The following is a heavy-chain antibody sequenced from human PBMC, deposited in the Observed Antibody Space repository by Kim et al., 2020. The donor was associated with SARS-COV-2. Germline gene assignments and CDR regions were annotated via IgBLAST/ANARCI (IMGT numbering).Heavy chain of an antibody. CDR3: ASDVRRDCGGLSCNYYYYGMDV. V-gene: IGHV1-69*13. CDR1: GGMFSRFA. D-gene: IGHD2-21*01. Sequence: SVKVSCKASGGMFSRFAISWVRQAPGQGLEWMGGIVPMFHTANYAQKFQGRVTIIADESTSTAYMEMRSLKSEDTATYYCASDVRRDCGGLSCNYYYYGMDVWGQGTTVTVSS. J-gene: IGHJ6*02. CDR2: IVPMFHTA.